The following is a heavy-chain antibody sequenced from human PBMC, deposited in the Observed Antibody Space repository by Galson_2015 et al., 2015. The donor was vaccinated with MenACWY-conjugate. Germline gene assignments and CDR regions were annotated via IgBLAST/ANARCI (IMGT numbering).Heavy chain of an antibody. CDR1: GYTFTSYG. CDR2: ISAYNGNT. J-gene: IGHJ4*02. D-gene: IGHD3-22*01. V-gene: IGHV1-18*04. CDR3: ARTDTRDYYDSSGYYYGGDFDY. Sequence: QSGAEVKKPGESLRISCKASGYTFTSYGISWVRQVPGQGLEWMGWISAYNGNTNYAQKLQGRVTMTTDTSTSTAYMELRSLRSDDTAVYYCARTDTRDYYDSSGYYYGGDFDYWGQGTLVTVSS.